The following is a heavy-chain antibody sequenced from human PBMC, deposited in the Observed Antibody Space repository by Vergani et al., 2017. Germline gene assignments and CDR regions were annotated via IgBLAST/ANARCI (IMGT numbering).Heavy chain of an antibody. V-gene: IGHV3-30*18. CDR3: VKDHPVFDE. Sequence: QVQLVESGGGVVQPGRSLRLSCVVSGFTSSYYGMHWVRQAPGKGLEWVAFIQKDGIDKFYADSVRGRFTISRDISKNTLYLEMNSLSAEDTALYHCVKDHPVFDEWGRGTLVSVS. CDR1: GFTSSYYG. J-gene: IGHJ4*02. CDR2: IQKDGIDK.